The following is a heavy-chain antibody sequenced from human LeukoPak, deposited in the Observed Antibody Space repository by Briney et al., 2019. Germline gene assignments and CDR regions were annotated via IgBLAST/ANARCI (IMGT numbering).Heavy chain of an antibody. Sequence: ASVKVSCKVSGYTLTELSMHWVRQAPGKGLEWMGGFDPEDGETIYAQKFQGRVTMTEDTSTDTAYMELRSLRSEDTAVYYCATVRGSTVVNFYFDLWGRGTLVTVSS. J-gene: IGHJ2*01. CDR3: ATVRGSTVVNFYFDL. CDR2: FDPEDGET. V-gene: IGHV1-24*01. D-gene: IGHD4-23*01. CDR1: GYTLTELS.